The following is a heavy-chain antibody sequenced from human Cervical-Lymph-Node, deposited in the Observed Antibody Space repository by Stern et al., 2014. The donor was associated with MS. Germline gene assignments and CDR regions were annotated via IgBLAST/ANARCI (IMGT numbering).Heavy chain of an antibody. Sequence: EVHLVESGGGLVQPGGSLRLSCAASGFTFSSYSMNWVRQAPGKGLEWVSYISSSSSTIYYADSVKGRFTISRDNAKNSLYLQMNSLRDEDTAVYYCASGMRDGYLWEYYYYGMDVWGQGTTVTVSS. V-gene: IGHV3-48*02. CDR1: GFTFSSYS. CDR3: ASGMRDGYLWEYYYYGMDV. CDR2: ISSSSSTI. J-gene: IGHJ6*02. D-gene: IGHD5-24*01.